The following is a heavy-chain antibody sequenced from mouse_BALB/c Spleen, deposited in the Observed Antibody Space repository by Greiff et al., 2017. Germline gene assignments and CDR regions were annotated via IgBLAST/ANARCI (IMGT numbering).Heavy chain of an antibody. Sequence: QVQLKESGAELARPGASVKLSCKASGYTFTSYWMQWVKQRPGQGLEWIEAIYPGDGDTRYTQKFKGKATLTADKSSSTAYMQLSSLASEDSAVYYCARSGGNYIYYYAMDYWGQGTSVTVSS. J-gene: IGHJ4*01. CDR2: IYPGDGDT. D-gene: IGHD1-1*02. CDR1: GYTFTSYW. V-gene: IGHV1-87*01. CDR3: ARSGGNYIYYYAMDY.